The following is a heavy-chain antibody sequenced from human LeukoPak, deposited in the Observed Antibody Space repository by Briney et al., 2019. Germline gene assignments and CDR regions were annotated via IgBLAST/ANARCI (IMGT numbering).Heavy chain of an antibody. Sequence: ASVKVSCKASGYTFTSYDINWVRQATGQGLEWMGWMNPNSGNTGYAQKFQGRVTITRNTSISTAYMELSSLGSEDTAVYYCASPIGGGDAFDIWGQGTMVTVSS. CDR2: MNPNSGNT. D-gene: IGHD3-10*01. J-gene: IGHJ3*02. V-gene: IGHV1-8*03. CDR3: ASPIGGGDAFDI. CDR1: GYTFTSYD.